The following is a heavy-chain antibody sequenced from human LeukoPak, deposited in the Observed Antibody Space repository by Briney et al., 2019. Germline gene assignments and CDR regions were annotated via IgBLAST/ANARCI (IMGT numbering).Heavy chain of an antibody. J-gene: IGHJ4*02. CDR2: MNPNSGNT. CDR1: GYTFTSYD. Sequence: ASVKVSCKASGYTFTSYDINWVRQATGQGLEWMGWMNPNSGNTGYAQKFQGRVTMTRNTSISTAYMELSSLRSEDTAVYYCATVSSSGWYYFDYWGQGTLVTISS. CDR3: ATVSSSGWYYFDY. V-gene: IGHV1-8*01. D-gene: IGHD6-13*01.